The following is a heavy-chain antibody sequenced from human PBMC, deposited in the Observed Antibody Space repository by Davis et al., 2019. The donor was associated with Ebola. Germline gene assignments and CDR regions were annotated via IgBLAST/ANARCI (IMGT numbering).Heavy chain of an antibody. D-gene: IGHD3-10*01. J-gene: IGHJ4*02. CDR2: IWYDGSNK. CDR3: ASGESYYPSHFDY. CDR1: GFTFSSYG. Sequence: GGSLRLSCAASGFTFSSYGMHWVRQAPGKGLEWVAVIWYDGSNKYYADSVKGRFTISRDNSKNTLYLQMNSLRAEDTAVYYCASGESYYPSHFDYWGQGTLVTVSS. V-gene: IGHV3-33*01.